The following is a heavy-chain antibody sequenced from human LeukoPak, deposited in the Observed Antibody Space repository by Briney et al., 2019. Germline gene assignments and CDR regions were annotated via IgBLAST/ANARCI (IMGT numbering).Heavy chain of an antibody. D-gene: IGHD6-13*01. Sequence: SQTLSLTCTVSGGSISSGGYYWSWIRQPPGKGLEWIGYIYHSGSTYYNPSLKSRVTISVDRSKNQFSLKLSSVTAADTAVYYCASAAAGTIAFDIWGQGTMVTVSS. CDR3: ASAAAGTIAFDI. CDR2: IYHSGST. V-gene: IGHV4-30-2*01. CDR1: GGSISSGGYY. J-gene: IGHJ3*02.